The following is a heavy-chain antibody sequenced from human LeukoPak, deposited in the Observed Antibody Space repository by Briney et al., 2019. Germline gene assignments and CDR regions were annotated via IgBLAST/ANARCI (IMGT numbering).Heavy chain of an antibody. J-gene: IGHJ4*02. Sequence: SETLSLTCTVSGGSIRSYYWSWIRQPPGKGLEWMGYIYYSGSTNYNPSLKSRVTISVDTSKNQFSLKLSSVTAADTAVYYCAGQKGSWGGFDFWGQGTLVTVPS. CDR3: AGQKGSWGGFDF. V-gene: IGHV4-59*01. CDR1: GGSIRSYY. CDR2: IYYSGST. D-gene: IGHD6-13*01.